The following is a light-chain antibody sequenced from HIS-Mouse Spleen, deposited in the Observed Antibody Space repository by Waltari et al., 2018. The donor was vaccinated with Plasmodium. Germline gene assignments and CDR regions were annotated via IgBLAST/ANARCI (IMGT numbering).Light chain of an antibody. CDR3: QSADSSGTYRV. CDR2: KDS. V-gene: IGLV3-25*03. J-gene: IGLJ2*01. Sequence: SYELTQPTSVSVSPGQTARITCSGAALPKQYAYWYQQKPGRAPVLVIYKDSERPSGIPERFSGSSSGTTVTLTISGVQAEDEADYYCQSADSSGTYRVFGGGTKLTVL. CDR1: ALPKQY.